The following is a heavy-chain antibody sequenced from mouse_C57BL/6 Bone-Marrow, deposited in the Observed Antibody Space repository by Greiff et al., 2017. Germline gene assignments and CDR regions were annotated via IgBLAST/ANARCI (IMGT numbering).Heavy chain of an antibody. D-gene: IGHD1-1*01. CDR2: INPNNGGT. CDR3: ASPLVDPYYYAMDY. CDR1: GYTFTDYY. J-gene: IGHJ4*01. V-gene: IGHV1-26*01. Sequence: EVQLQESGPELVKPGASVKISCKASGYTFTDYYMNWVKQSHGKSLEWIGDINPNNGGTSYNQKFKGKATLTVDKSSSTAYMELRSLTSEDSAVYYCASPLVDPYYYAMDYWGQGTSVTVSS.